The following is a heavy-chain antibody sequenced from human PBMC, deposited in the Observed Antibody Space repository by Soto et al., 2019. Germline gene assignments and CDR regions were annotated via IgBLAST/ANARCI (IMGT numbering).Heavy chain of an antibody. D-gene: IGHD3-10*01. CDR3: ARGVGFGYYYYHMDL. V-gene: IGHV4-61*01. CDR2: IYYSGSA. CDR1: GDSVTSVSDY. J-gene: IGHJ6*03. Sequence: ASETLSLTCTVSGDSVTSVSDYWSWIRQPPGKGLEWIGYIYYSGSADYNPSLGSRVTISIDTSKNQFSLKLTSVTAADTAVYYCARGVGFGYYYYHMDLWGQGTTVTVSS.